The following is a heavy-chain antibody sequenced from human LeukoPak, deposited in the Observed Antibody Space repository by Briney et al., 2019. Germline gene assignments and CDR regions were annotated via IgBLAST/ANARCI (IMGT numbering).Heavy chain of an antibody. Sequence: SETLSLTCTVSGGSISSSSYYWGWIRQPPGKGLEWIGSIYYSGSTYYNPSLKSRVTMSVDTSKNQFSLKLSSVTAADTAVYYCARDHGPHYYGSGSYYDYWGQGTLVTVSS. CDR2: IYYSGST. CDR1: GGSISSSSYY. V-gene: IGHV4-39*07. CDR3: ARDHGPHYYGSGSYYDY. J-gene: IGHJ4*02. D-gene: IGHD3-10*01.